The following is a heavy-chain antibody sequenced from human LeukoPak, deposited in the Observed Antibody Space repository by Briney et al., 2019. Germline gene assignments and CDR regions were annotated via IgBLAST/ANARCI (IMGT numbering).Heavy chain of an antibody. CDR1: GFTFSSYG. CDR3: AKDFGPYQLLSSVDY. J-gene: IGHJ4*02. D-gene: IGHD2-2*01. Sequence: GGSLRLSCAASGFTFSSYGMHWVRQAPGKGLEWVAVISYDGSNKYYADSVKGRFTISRDNSKNTLYLQMNSLRAEDTAVYYCAKDFGPYQLLSSVDYWGQGTLVTVSS. V-gene: IGHV3-30*18. CDR2: ISYDGSNK.